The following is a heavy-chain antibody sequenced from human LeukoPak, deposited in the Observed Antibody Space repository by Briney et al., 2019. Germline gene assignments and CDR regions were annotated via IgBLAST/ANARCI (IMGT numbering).Heavy chain of an antibody. J-gene: IGHJ4*02. V-gene: IGHV3-30*18. CDR2: ISYDGSNK. Sequence: GGSLRLSCAASGFTFSSYGMHWVRQAPGKGLEWVAVISYDGSNKYHADSVKGRFTISRDNSKNTLYLQMNSLRAEDTAVYYCAKEYYYDSSGYYPVYDYWGQGTLVTVSS. CDR1: GFTFSSYG. CDR3: AKEYYYDSSGYYPVYDY. D-gene: IGHD3-22*01.